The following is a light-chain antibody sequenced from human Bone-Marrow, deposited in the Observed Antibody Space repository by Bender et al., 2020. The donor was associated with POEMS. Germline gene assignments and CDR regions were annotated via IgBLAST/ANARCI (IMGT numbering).Light chain of an antibody. CDR1: KIGTKR. CDR2: DDT. J-gene: IGLJ3*02. Sequence: SYMLTQPPSVSVGPGETARITCGGNKIGTKRVNWFQQKPGQAPVLAVYDDTDRPSGIPERFSGSNSGNTATLTISGVEAGDEADYYCQVWDSSSDQPVFGGGAKLNVL. V-gene: IGLV3-21*02. CDR3: QVWDSSSDQPV.